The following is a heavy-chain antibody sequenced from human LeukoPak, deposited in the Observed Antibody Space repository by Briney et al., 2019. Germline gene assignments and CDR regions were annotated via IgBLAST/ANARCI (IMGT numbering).Heavy chain of an antibody. Sequence: ASVKVSCKASGYTFTSYYMHWVRQAPGQGLEWMGLINPSGGSTSYAQKFQGRVTMTRDTSTSTVYMELSSLRSEDTAVYYCARARGYSHGYVPGLDYWGQGTLVTVSS. V-gene: IGHV1-46*01. CDR1: GYTFTSYY. CDR2: INPSGGST. CDR3: ARARGYSHGYVPGLDY. J-gene: IGHJ4*02. D-gene: IGHD5-18*01.